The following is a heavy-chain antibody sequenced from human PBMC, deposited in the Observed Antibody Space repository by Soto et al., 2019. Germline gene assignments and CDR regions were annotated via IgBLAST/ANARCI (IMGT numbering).Heavy chain of an antibody. Sequence: ASVKVSCKASGYTFTSYGISWVRQAPGQGLEWMGWISAYNGNTNYAQKLQGRVTMTTDTSTSTAYMELRSLRSDDTAVYYCARVGLGYCSSTSCRYYYNYYYMDVWGKGTTVTVSS. J-gene: IGHJ6*03. CDR1: GYTFTSYG. D-gene: IGHD2-2*01. V-gene: IGHV1-18*01. CDR3: ARVGLGYCSSTSCRYYYNYYYMDV. CDR2: ISAYNGNT.